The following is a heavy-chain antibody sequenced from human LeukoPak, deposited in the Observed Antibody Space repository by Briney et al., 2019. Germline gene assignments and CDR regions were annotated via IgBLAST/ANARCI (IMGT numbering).Heavy chain of an antibody. CDR2: IYSGGST. D-gene: IGHD3-22*01. Sequence: GGSLRLSCAASGFTVSSSYMSWVRQAPGRGLEWVSVIYSGGSTYYADSVKGRFAISRDNSQNTLYLQMNSLRAEDTAVYYCARGSHYDSSGFTLFDLWGRGALVTVSS. CDR1: GFTVSSSY. J-gene: IGHJ2*01. V-gene: IGHV3-66*01. CDR3: ARGSHYDSSGFTLFDL.